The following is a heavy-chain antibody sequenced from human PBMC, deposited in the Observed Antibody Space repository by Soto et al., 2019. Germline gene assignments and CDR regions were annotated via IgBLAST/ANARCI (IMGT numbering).Heavy chain of an antibody. CDR1: GRIFNSAC. CDR2: IRSEIDGGTA. CDR3: YSHVVFARRTHYEILS. V-gene: IGHV3-15*07. Sequence: DVQLVESGGGLVEPGGSLRLSCSASGRIFNSACMSWVRQAPGKGLEWVGRIRSEIDGGTADYAAPVKGRFTISRDDSKSTLYLQMNSMKTEDTGIYYCYSHVVFARRTHYEILSWGQGTLVTISA. D-gene: IGHD4-17*01. J-gene: IGHJ4*02.